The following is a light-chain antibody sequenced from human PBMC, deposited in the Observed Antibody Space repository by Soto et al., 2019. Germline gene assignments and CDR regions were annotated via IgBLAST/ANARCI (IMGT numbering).Light chain of an antibody. J-gene: IGKJ3*01. Sequence: DIQMTQSPSSLSASVGDRVTITCQASQDISNYLNWYQQKPGKAPKLLIHDVFNLETGVPSRFSGSGSGTDFTSTISSLQPEDIATYYCQQYGNLPFTFGPGNKVDI. V-gene: IGKV1-33*01. CDR2: DVF. CDR1: QDISNY. CDR3: QQYGNLPFT.